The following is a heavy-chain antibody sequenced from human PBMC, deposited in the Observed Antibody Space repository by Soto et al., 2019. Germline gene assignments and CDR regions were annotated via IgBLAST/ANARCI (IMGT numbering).Heavy chain of an antibody. V-gene: IGHV4-34*01. J-gene: IGHJ4*02. CDR1: GGSFSGYY. Sequence: QVQLQQWGAGLLKPSETLSLTCAVYGGSFSGYYWSWIRQPPGKGLEWIGEINHSGSTNYNPSLRSGVTITVYTSKNQFSLMLSSVTAADSGVYYCARGRYYDDIWGSYRAFDYWGQGTLVTVSS. CDR3: ARGRYYDDIWGSYRAFDY. CDR2: INHSGST. D-gene: IGHD3-16*02.